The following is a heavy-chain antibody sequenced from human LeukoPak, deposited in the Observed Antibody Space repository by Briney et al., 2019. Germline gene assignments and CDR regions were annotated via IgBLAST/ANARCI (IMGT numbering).Heavy chain of an antibody. Sequence: PSETLSLTCTVSGGSISSSSYYWGWIRQPPGKGLEWIGSIYYSGSTYYNPSLKSRVTISVDTSKNQFSLKLSSVTAADTAVYYCASQPYYDILTGYSHFDYWGQGTLVTVSS. V-gene: IGHV4-39*01. D-gene: IGHD3-9*01. CDR2: IYYSGST. J-gene: IGHJ4*02. CDR3: ASQPYYDILTGYSHFDY. CDR1: GGSISSSSYY.